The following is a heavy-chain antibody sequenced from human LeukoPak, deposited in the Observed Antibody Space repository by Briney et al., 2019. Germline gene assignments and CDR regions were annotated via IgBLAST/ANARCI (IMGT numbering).Heavy chain of an antibody. CDR2: IYYSGST. V-gene: IGHV4-59*08. D-gene: IGHD5-18*01. J-gene: IGHJ4*02. CDR3: ARSPSTARPSSFDY. CDR1: GGSISSYY. Sequence: SETLSLTCTVSGGSISSYYWSWIRQPPGKGLEWIGYIYYSGSTNYNPSLKSRVTISVDTSKNQFSLKLSSVTAADTAVYYCARSPSTARPSSFDYWGQGTLVTVSS.